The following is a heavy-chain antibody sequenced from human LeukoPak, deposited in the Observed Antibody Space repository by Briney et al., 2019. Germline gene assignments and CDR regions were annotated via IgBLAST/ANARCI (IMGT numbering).Heavy chain of an antibody. V-gene: IGHV3-23*01. J-gene: IGHJ4*02. CDR3: AKAPTSGYYYFDY. CDR1: GFTFGSHA. Sequence: GSLRLSCATSGFTFGSHAMSWVRQAPGKGLEWVSTISDSGGSTNYADSVKGRFTISRDNYKNTLYQQMNSLRAEDTAAYYCAKAPTSGYYYFDYWGQGTLVTVSS. D-gene: IGHD3-22*01. CDR2: ISDSGGST.